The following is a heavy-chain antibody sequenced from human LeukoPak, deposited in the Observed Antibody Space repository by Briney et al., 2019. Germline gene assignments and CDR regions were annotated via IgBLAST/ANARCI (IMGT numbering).Heavy chain of an antibody. Sequence: GRSLRLSRAAPGFNFSSYPMHWVRQAPGKGLQGVGVISYDGSNKYYADSVKGRFTISRDNSKNTLYLQVNSLRAEDTAVYYCARDGGGYYASGTHYYFDCWGQGTLVTVSS. CDR2: ISYDGSNK. CDR3: ARDGGGYYASGTHYYFDC. D-gene: IGHD3-10*01. J-gene: IGHJ4*02. CDR1: GFNFSSYP. V-gene: IGHV3-30-3*01.